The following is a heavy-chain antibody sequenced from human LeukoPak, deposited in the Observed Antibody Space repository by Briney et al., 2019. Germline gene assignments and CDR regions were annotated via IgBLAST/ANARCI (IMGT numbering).Heavy chain of an antibody. J-gene: IGHJ5*02. CDR1: GFTFSTYS. D-gene: IGHD3-22*01. CDR3: APNFDSSDYGYNWFDP. V-gene: IGHV3-21*01. CDR2: ITGSSSFI. Sequence: PGGSLRLSCAASGFTFSTYSMNWVRQAPGKGLEWVSSITGSSSFIYYADSVKGRFTISRDNAKNSLHLQMNSLRAEDTAVYYCAPNFDSSDYGYNWFDPWGQGTLVTVSS.